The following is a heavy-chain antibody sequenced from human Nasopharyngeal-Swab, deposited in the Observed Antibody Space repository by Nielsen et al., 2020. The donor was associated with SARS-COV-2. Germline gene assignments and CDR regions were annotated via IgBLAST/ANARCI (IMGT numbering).Heavy chain of an antibody. Sequence: GGSLRLSCAASGFTFSRYGMHWFRQAPGKGLEWVAFIAHDASNEYYGDSVKGRFSISRDSSKNTLYLQMDSLRGEDTAVYYCARDAPAHYGAFYWGRGTLVTVSS. CDR1: GFTFSRYG. V-gene: IGHV3-30*02. J-gene: IGHJ4*02. D-gene: IGHD4-17*01. CDR3: ARDAPAHYGAFY. CDR2: IAHDASNE.